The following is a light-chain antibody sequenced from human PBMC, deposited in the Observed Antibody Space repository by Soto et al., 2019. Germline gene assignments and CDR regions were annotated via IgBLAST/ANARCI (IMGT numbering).Light chain of an antibody. CDR2: DAS. CDR3: QQRSNWPIT. V-gene: IGKV3-11*01. Sequence: EIVLMQSPGTLPLSPGERATLSCRASQSVSSNLAWYQQKPGQAPRLLIYDASNRATGIPARFSGSGSGTDFTLTISSLEPEDFAVYYCQQRSNWPITFGQGTRLEI. CDR1: QSVSSN. J-gene: IGKJ5*01.